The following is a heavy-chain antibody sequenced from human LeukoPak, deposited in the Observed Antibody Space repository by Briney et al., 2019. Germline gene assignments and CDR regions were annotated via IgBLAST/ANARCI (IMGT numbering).Heavy chain of an antibody. Sequence: SETLSLTCAVYGGSFSGYYWSWIRQPPGKGLEWIGEINHSGSTNYNPSLKSRVTISVDTSKNQFSLKLSSVTAADTAVYYCARVKYGSGRPYCFDYWGQGTLVTVSS. V-gene: IGHV4-34*01. D-gene: IGHD3-10*01. CDR1: GGSFSGYY. CDR3: ARVKYGSGRPYCFDY. J-gene: IGHJ4*02. CDR2: INHSGST.